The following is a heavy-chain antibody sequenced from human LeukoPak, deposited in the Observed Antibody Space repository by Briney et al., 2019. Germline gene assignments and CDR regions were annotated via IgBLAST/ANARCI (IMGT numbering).Heavy chain of an antibody. J-gene: IGHJ4*02. CDR3: ARDKVGDGYNKFDY. V-gene: IGHV1-2*02. Sequence: GASVKVSCKASGYTFTDYYIQWVRQAPGQGLEWLWGFNLKKGVTNYSQKFQGRVTMTRDTSISTGYMELSRLRPDDRAIYYCARDKVGDGYNKFDYWGQGTLVTVSS. D-gene: IGHD5-24*01. CDR2: FNLKKGVT. CDR1: GYTFTDYY.